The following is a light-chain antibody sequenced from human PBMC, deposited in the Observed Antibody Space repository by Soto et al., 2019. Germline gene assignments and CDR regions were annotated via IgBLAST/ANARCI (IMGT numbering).Light chain of an antibody. CDR1: SSNIGSNT. Sequence: QSVLIQPPSASGTPGQRVSISCSGSSSNIGSNTVNWYQQFPGTAPKLLSYSADQRPSGVPERFSGSKSGTSASLAISGLQSEDEADYYCSAWDDRLNGMVFGVGTKVTVL. CDR2: SAD. J-gene: IGLJ2*01. V-gene: IGLV1-44*01. CDR3: SAWDDRLNGMV.